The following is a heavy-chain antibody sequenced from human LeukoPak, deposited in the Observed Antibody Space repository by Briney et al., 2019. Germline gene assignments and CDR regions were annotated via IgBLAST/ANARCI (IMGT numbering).Heavy chain of an antibody. D-gene: IGHD1/OR15-1a*01. J-gene: IGHJ4*02. V-gene: IGHV4-39*07. CDR1: GGSVGSGTCY. CDR2: VYYSGSA. CDR3: ARKPIINNAWYYFDY. Sequence: SETLSLTCTVSGGSVGSGTCYWSWIRQSPGKGLEWIGNVYYSGSAYYNPSLKSRVTMSVDTSENQFSLKLSSVTAADTAVYYCARKPIINNAWYYFDYWGQGTLVTVSS.